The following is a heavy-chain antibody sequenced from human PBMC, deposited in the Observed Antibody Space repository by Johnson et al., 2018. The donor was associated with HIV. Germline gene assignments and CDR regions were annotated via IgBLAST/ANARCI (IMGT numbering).Heavy chain of an antibody. CDR3: ALEAVRSTDAFDI. J-gene: IGHJ3*02. CDR1: GFTFSNAW. V-gene: IGHV3-15*01. Sequence: VQLVESGGGLVKPGGSLRLSCAASGFTFSNAWMSWVRQAPGKGLEWVGRIKSKTDGGTTDYAAPVKGRFTISRDDAKNTLYLQTNSLRAEDTAGYYCALEAVRSTDAFDIWCQGTMVIVSS. CDR2: IKSKTDGGTT. D-gene: IGHD3-10*01.